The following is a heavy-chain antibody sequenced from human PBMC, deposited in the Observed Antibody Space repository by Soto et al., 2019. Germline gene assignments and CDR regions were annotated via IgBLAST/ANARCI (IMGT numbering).Heavy chain of an antibody. Sequence: QITLKESGPTLVKPTQTLTLTCTFSGFSLTTRGVSVVWIRQPPGKALEWLALIYWDDDQRYSPSLKSRLTITKDTSKNQVVLTMTNMYPVDTATYYCAHVLGYCSGGSCYSGPSDYWGQGTLVTVSS. J-gene: IGHJ4*02. CDR1: GFSLTTRGVS. V-gene: IGHV2-5*02. CDR2: IYWDDDQ. CDR3: AHVLGYCSGGSCYSGPSDY. D-gene: IGHD2-15*01.